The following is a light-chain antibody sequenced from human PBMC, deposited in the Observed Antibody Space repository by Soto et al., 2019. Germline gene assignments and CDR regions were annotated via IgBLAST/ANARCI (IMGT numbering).Light chain of an antibody. CDR2: GAS. J-gene: IGKJ4*01. Sequence: EIVLTQSAGTLSLSPGERATLSCRASQSVRSGFLAWYQQEPGQAPRLLIYGASSRATGIPDRFSGSGSGTDFTLTISRLEPEDFAVYYCQQYSSSPATFGGGTKVEIK. CDR1: QSVRSGF. CDR3: QQYSSSPAT. V-gene: IGKV3-20*01.